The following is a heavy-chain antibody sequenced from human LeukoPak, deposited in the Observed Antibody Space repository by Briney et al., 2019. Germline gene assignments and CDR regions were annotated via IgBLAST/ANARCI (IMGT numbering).Heavy chain of an antibody. CDR1: GFTVSSNY. V-gene: IGHV3-23*01. CDR3: AKSEDFDY. J-gene: IGHJ4*02. Sequence: PGGSLRLSCAASGFTVSSNYMSWVRQAPGKGLEWVSVITGGGVGTYYADSVKGRFTISRDNSRNTLYLQMNSLRADDTAVYYCAKSEDFDYWGQGTLVTVSS. CDR2: ITGGGVGT.